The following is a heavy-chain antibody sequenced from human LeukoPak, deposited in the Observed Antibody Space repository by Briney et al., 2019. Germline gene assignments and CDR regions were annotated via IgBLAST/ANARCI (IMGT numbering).Heavy chain of an antibody. CDR3: AKRAGTGTKHFDY. D-gene: IGHD1-1*01. V-gene: IGHV3-23*01. Sequence: PGRSLRLSCAAAGFTFSNYAMSWVRQAPGGGLEWVSTFSGSSSSTYYAASVKGRFTISRDNSKNTLYLQMNSLRAGDTAVYYCAKRAGTGTKHFDYWGQGALVTVSS. J-gene: IGHJ4*02. CDR1: GFTFSNYA. CDR2: FSGSSSST.